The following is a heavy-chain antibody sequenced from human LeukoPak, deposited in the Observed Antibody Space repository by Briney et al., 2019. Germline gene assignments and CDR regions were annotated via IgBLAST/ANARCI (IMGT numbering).Heavy chain of an antibody. CDR1: GFTFSRYG. CDR3: ARDLTFYPDGSGYSLYYFDY. D-gene: IGHD3-22*01. Sequence: PGGSLRLSCAASGFTFSRYGMHWVRQAPGKGLEWLAVIWYDGSFNYYAGSVKGRFAISRDNSKNTLYLQMSSLRAEDTAVYYCARDLTFYPDGSGYSLYYFDYWGRGTLVTVSS. J-gene: IGHJ4*02. V-gene: IGHV3-33*01. CDR2: IWYDGSFN.